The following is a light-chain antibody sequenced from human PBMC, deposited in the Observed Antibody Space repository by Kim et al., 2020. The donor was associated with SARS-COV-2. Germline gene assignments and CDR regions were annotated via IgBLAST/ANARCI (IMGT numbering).Light chain of an antibody. CDR2: DAS. CDR1: QSVSSY. V-gene: IGKV3-11*01. J-gene: IGKJ4*01. Sequence: LSPGERAPRSCRASQSVSSYLGWYQQKPGQAPRLLIYDASNRATGIPARFGGGGSETDFTLTISSLEPEDFAVYYCQQRRSWPLTFGGGTKVDIK. CDR3: QQRRSWPLT.